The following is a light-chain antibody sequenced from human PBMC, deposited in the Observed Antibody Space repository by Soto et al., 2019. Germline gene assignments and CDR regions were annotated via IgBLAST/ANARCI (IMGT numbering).Light chain of an antibody. Sequence: DIQMTQSPSSVSASVGDRVTITCRASQSIATWLAWYQQKAGRAPKLLIYATSSLQSGVPSRFSGSGSGTDFTLTISSLQPEDFATDFCLQAKSFPYTFGQGTKLEIK. CDR2: ATS. J-gene: IGKJ2*01. CDR3: LQAKSFPYT. V-gene: IGKV1D-12*01. CDR1: QSIATW.